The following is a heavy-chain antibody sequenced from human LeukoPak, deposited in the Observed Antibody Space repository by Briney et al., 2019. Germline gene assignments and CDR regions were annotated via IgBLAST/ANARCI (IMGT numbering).Heavy chain of an antibody. Sequence: PGGSLRLSCAASGFPFSNFWMSWVRQVPGKGLEWVANIKQDGSEKYYVDSVKGRFTISRDNAKKSLYLQMNSLRAEDTAVYYCARDASALAPFDYWGRGTLVTVSS. CDR2: IKQDGSEK. CDR1: GFPFSNFW. V-gene: IGHV3-7*01. CDR3: ARDASALAPFDY. D-gene: IGHD3-16*01. J-gene: IGHJ4*02.